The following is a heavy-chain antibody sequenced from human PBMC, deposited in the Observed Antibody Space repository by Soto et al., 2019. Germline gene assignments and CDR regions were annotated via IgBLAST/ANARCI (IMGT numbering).Heavy chain of an antibody. Sequence: GGSLRLSCAASGFTFSSYAMSWVRQAPGKGLEWVSAISGSGGSTYYADSVKGRFTISRDNSKNTLYLQMNSLRAEDTAVYYCAKDHRTVTTRHRAIDYWGQGTLVTVSS. J-gene: IGHJ4*02. CDR1: GFTFSSYA. D-gene: IGHD4-17*01. CDR3: AKDHRTVTTRHRAIDY. V-gene: IGHV3-23*01. CDR2: ISGSGGST.